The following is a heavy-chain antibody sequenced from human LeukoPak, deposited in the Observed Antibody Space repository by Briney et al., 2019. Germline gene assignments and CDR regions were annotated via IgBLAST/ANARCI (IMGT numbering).Heavy chain of an antibody. V-gene: IGHV3-23*01. D-gene: IGHD3-16*01. J-gene: IGHJ4*02. Sequence: SGGSLRLSCAASGFTFSSYAMSWVRQAPGKGLEWVSVISGGGGNTYYTDSVKGRFTISRDNSKNTLFLQMNSLRAEDTAIYYCAKRMGSDAYYSALDYWGQGTLVTVSS. CDR2: ISGGGGNT. CDR1: GFTFSSYA. CDR3: AKRMGSDAYYSALDY.